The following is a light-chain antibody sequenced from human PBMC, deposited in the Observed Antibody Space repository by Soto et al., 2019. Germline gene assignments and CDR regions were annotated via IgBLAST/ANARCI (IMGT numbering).Light chain of an antibody. V-gene: IGKV1-39*01. CDR2: AAS. Sequence: DIQMTQSPSSLSASVGDRVTITCRASQSISSYLNWYQQKPGKAPKLLIYAASSLQSGVPSRFSGSGSRQDFTLTISSLQPEDFATYYCQQSYSTPFPFGPGTKVDIK. J-gene: IGKJ3*01. CDR1: QSISSY. CDR3: QQSYSTPFP.